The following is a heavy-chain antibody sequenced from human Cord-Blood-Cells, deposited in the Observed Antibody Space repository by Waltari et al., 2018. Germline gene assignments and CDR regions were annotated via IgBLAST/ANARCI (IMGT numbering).Heavy chain of an antibody. D-gene: IGHD1-1*01. CDR3: ARFRDGYNY. CDR2: IYPGDSVN. J-gene: IGHJ4*02. CDR1: GYSFTSYW. Sequence: EVQLVQSGAEVKKPGESLKISCKGSGYSFTSYWIGWVRQMTGKGLEWMGIIYPGDSVNRDSPAFQGKVTSSADKSISTAYLQWSSLKAADTAMYYCARFRDGYNYWGQGTLVTVSS. V-gene: IGHV5-51*01.